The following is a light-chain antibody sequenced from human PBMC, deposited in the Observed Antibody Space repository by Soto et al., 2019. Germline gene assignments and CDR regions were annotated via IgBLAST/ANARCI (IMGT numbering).Light chain of an antibody. CDR1: QDISDY. V-gene: IGKV1-33*01. Sequence: DIQMTQSPSSLSASVGDRVTITCQASQDISDYLNWYHQKPGKAPKFLIYDASYLETGVPSRFSGSGSGTDFTFTISSLQPEDIVTYYCQQYQSLPFTFGPGTTVDIK. CDR3: QQYQSLPFT. CDR2: DAS. J-gene: IGKJ3*01.